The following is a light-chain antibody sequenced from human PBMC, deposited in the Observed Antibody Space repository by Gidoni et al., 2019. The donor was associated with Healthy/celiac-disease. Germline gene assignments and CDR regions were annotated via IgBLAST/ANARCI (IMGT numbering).Light chain of an antibody. Sequence: DIQMTQSPSSLSASVGDRVTITCRASQGISNYLAWYQQKPGKVPKLLSYAASTLQSGVPSRFSGSGSGTDFTLTISSLQPEDVATYYCQKYNSAPRITFGPXTKVDIK. V-gene: IGKV1-27*01. CDR2: AAS. CDR1: QGISNY. CDR3: QKYNSAPRIT. J-gene: IGKJ3*01.